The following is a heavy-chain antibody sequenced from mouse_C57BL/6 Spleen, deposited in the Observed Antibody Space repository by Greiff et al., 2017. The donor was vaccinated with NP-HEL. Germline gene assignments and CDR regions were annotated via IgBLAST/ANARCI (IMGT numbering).Heavy chain of an antibody. CDR1: GDTFTSYW. D-gene: IGHD3-2*02. CDR2: IYPSDSET. Sequence: QVQLQQPGAELVRPGSSVKLSCKASGDTFTSYWMDWVKQRPGQGLEWIGNIYPSDSETHYNQKFKDKATLTVDKSSSTAYMQLSSLTSEDSAVYYCAYTAQAPWFAYWGQGTLVTVSA. J-gene: IGHJ3*01. V-gene: IGHV1-61*01. CDR3: AYTAQAPWFAY.